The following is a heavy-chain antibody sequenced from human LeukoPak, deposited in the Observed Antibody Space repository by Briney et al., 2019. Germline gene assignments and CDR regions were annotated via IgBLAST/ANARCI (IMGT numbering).Heavy chain of an antibody. CDR1: GFTFSSYW. CDR3: ALPAARGVDFDY. V-gene: IGHV3-30-3*01. J-gene: IGHJ4*02. D-gene: IGHD6-6*01. CDR2: ISYDGSNK. Sequence: PGGSLRLSCAASGFTFSSYWMSWVRQAPGKGLEWVAVISYDGSNKYYADSVKGRFTISRDNSKNTLYLQMNSLRAEDTAVYYCALPAARGVDFDYWGQGTLVTVSS.